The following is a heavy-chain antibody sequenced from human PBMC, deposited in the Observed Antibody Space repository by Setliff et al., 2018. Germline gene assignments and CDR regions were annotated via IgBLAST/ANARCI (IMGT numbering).Heavy chain of an antibody. J-gene: IGHJ1*01. D-gene: IGHD3-22*01. CDR1: PGSISRHY. V-gene: IGHV4-59*08. CDR3: ARVGRVGYYESFQY. Sequence: PSETLSLTCTVSPGSISRHYWSWFRQAPGKGLEWIGYRHDNGERDYNPSLGSRVTISVDTSKSQFSLRLNSVTAADTAVYYCARVGRVGYYESFQYWGQGTLVTVSS. CDR2: RHDNGER.